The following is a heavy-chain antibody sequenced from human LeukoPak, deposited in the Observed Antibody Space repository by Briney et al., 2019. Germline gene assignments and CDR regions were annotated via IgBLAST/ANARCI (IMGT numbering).Heavy chain of an antibody. Sequence: AGGSLRLSCAASGFTFSSYAMSWVRQAPGKGLEWVSAISGSGGSTYYADSVKGRFTISRDNAKNSLYLQMNSLRAEDTAVYYCARDGSANYYYYYMDVWGKGTTVTVSS. D-gene: IGHD6-25*01. CDR2: ISGSGGST. CDR3: ARDGSANYYYYYMDV. CDR1: GFTFSSYA. J-gene: IGHJ6*03. V-gene: IGHV3-23*01.